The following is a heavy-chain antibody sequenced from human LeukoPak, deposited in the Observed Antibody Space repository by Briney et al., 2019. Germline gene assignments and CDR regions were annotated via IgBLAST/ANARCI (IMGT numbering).Heavy chain of an antibody. CDR3: AGHHPRNTVDF. Sequence: SETLSLTCTVSGGSISTYYWGWIRQPPAKGREWIAYVSDIGSINYNPSLKSRVTISLDTSKNQLSLKLSSVTAADTAVYYCAGHHPRNTVDFWGQGTLVTVSS. V-gene: IGHV4-59*08. CDR2: VSDIGSI. CDR1: GGSISTYY. J-gene: IGHJ4*02. D-gene: IGHD2/OR15-2a*01.